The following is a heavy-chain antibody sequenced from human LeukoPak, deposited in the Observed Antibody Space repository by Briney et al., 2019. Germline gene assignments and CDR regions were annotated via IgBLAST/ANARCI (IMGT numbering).Heavy chain of an antibody. CDR2: IKEDGSEK. Sequence: GGSLRLSCAASGFTFSNYWMNWVRQAPGKGLEWVANIKEDGSEKYYVDSVKGRFTISRDNAKNSLYLQMNSLRAEDTAVYYCARTGHSSGWSAYFDYWGQGTLVTVSS. CDR1: GFTFSNYW. V-gene: IGHV3-7*01. D-gene: IGHD6-19*01. CDR3: ARTGHSSGWSAYFDY. J-gene: IGHJ4*02.